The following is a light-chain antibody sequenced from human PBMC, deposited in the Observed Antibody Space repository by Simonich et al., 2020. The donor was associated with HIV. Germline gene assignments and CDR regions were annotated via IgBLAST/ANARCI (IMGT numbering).Light chain of an antibody. J-gene: IGLJ2*01. CDR1: SGSIASNY. CDR3: QSYEV. CDR2: ENN. V-gene: IGLV6-57*03. Sequence: NFMLTQPHSVSESPGKTVTISCTRSSGSIASNYVQWYQQRPGSAPTTVIYENNLRPSGVPDRFSGSIDTSSNSASLTISGLKTEDEADYYCQSYEVFGGGTKLTVL.